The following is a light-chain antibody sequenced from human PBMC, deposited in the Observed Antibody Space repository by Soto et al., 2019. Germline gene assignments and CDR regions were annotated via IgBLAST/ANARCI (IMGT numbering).Light chain of an antibody. Sequence: EIVMTQSPATLSVSPGERVTLSCRASQNIGSTLAWYQQKPGQAPRLLIYLASTRATGIPARFGGSGSGTEFTLTISSLQPEDFAVYYCMQNNNWPLTFGPGTKVDIK. CDR2: LAS. V-gene: IGKV3-15*01. J-gene: IGKJ1*01. CDR1: QNIGST. CDR3: MQNNNWPLT.